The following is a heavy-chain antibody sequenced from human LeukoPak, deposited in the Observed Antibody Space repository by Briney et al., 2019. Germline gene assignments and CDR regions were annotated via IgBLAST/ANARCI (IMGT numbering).Heavy chain of an antibody. CDR3: ARVIRTTVTTSPNRDY. J-gene: IGHJ4*02. CDR2: ISSSSSYI. V-gene: IGHV3-21*01. CDR1: GFTFSSYS. D-gene: IGHD4-17*01. Sequence: GGSLRLPCAASGFTFSSYSMNWLRQAPGKGLEWLSSISSSSSYIYYADSVKGRFTISRDNAKNALYLQMNSLRAKDTAVYYCARVIRTTVTTSPNRDYWGQGTLVTVSS.